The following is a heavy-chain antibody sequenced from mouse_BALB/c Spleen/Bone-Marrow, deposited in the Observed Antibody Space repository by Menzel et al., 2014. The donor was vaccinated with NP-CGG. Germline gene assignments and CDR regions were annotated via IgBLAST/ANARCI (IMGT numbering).Heavy chain of an antibody. CDR3: VRPRYPFYAMDS. CDR1: GITFRSKN. D-gene: IGHD2-14*01. CDR2: STKGGGST. J-gene: IGHJ4*01. Sequence: EVRRGGAGGGFVQTGGALKISCAGPGITFRSKNMSLVCPTPEGRVGGGAYSTKGGGSTYYPDTVKGRFTISRDNANNTLYLQMSSLKSEDTAMYYCVRPRYPFYAMDSWGQGTSVTVSS. V-gene: IGHV5-12-2*01.